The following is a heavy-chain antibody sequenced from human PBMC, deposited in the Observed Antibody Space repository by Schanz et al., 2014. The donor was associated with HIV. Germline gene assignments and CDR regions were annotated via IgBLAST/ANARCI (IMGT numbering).Heavy chain of an antibody. CDR3: ARGRETVTTYFDF. CDR2: MNPNSGNT. CDR1: GYTFTTYD. Sequence: QVQLVQSGAEVKKPGASVRVSCEASGYTFTTYDINWVRQATGQGLEWMGWMNPNSGNTGYAQKFQGRVTMTRNTAISTAYMELSSLRSEDTAFYYCARGRETVTTYFDFWGQGTLVTVSS. D-gene: IGHD4-17*01. V-gene: IGHV1-8*01. J-gene: IGHJ4*02.